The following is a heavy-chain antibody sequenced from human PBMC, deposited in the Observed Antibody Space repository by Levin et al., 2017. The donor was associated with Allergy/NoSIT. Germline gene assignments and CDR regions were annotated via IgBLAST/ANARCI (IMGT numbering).Heavy chain of an antibody. CDR3: ARDKPVVAYSSGWYSFDY. Sequence: PGGSLRLSCAASGFTFSSYSMNWVRQAPGKGLEWVSSISSSSSYIYYADSVKGRFTISRDNAKNSLYLQMNSLRAEDTAVYYCARDKPVVAYSSGWYSFDYWGQGTLVTVSS. J-gene: IGHJ4*02. CDR2: ISSSSSYI. D-gene: IGHD6-19*01. CDR1: GFTFSSYS. V-gene: IGHV3-21*01.